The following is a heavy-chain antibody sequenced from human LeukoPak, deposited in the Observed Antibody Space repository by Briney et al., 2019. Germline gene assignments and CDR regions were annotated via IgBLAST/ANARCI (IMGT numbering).Heavy chain of an antibody. V-gene: IGHV5-51*01. CDR3: ARHLRSFPCSSTSCPGWFDP. CDR2: IYPGDSDT. D-gene: IGHD2-2*01. J-gene: IGHJ5*02. Sequence: GESLKISCKGSGYSFTSYWIGWVRQMPGKGLEWMGIIYPGDSDTRYSPSFQGQVTISADKSISTAYLQWSSLKASDTAMYYCARHLRSFPCSSTSCPGWFDPWGQGTLVTVSS. CDR1: GYSFTSYW.